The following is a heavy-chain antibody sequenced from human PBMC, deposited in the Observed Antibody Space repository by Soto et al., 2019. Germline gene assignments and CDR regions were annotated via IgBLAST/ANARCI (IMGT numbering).Heavy chain of an antibody. CDR3: AREGDVPYYYYGMDV. Sequence: QVHLVQSGAEVKKPGASVKVSCKTSGYTFTSYGISWVRQAPGQGLEWMGWISGYDGRTNFAQKVQDRVTMTTDTSTSTVYMELRSLSSDDTAVYHCAREGDVPYYYYGMDVWGQGTTVTVSS. CDR2: ISGYDGRT. CDR1: GYTFTSYG. D-gene: IGHD2-21*02. V-gene: IGHV1-18*01. J-gene: IGHJ6*02.